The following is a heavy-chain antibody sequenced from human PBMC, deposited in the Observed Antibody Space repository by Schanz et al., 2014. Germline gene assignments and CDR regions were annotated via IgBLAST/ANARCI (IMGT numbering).Heavy chain of an antibody. CDR1: GFTFSNSP. CDR3: AKDLNRVATAPQS. CDR2: ISYDGSIT. V-gene: IGHV3-30*04. J-gene: IGHJ5*02. D-gene: IGHD5-12*01. Sequence: VQLVESGGGVVQPGRSLRLSCAASGFTFSNSPLHWVRQAPGKGLDWVAVISYDGSITYYADSVKDRFTISRDNSKNTVYLHMNSLRDEDTAVYYCAKDLNRVATAPQSWGQGTLVTVSS.